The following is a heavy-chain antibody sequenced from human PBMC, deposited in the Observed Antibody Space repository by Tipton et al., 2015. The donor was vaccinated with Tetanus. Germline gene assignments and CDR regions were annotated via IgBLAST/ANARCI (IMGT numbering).Heavy chain of an antibody. CDR3: ARRPNWGSVWDAFDM. V-gene: IGHV4-39*01. Sequence: TLSLTCTVSGDFISSSNYFWGWIRQPPGKGLEWIGTIYYSGSTYYHASLKSRVTVFIDMSKKQFSLQLSSVTAADTALYYCARRPNWGSVWDAFDMWGQGTLVTVSS. CDR1: GDFISSSNYF. D-gene: IGHD7-27*01. J-gene: IGHJ3*02. CDR2: IYYSGST.